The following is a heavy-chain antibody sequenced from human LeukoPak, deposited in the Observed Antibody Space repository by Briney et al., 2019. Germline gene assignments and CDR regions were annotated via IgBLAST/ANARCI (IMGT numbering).Heavy chain of an antibody. CDR1: GGSISSSSYY. V-gene: IGHV4-39*07. CDR3: ASSPVGMIVSYYFDY. Sequence: SETLSLTCTVSGGSISSSSYYWGWIRQPPGKGLEWIGSIYYSGSTYYNPSLKSRVTISVDTSKNQFSLKLSSVTAADTAVYYCASSPVGMIVSYYFDYWGQGTLVTVSS. D-gene: IGHD3-22*01. CDR2: IYYSGST. J-gene: IGHJ4*02.